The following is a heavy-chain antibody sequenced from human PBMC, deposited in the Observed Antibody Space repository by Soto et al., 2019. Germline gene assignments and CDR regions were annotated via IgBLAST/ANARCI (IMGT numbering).Heavy chain of an antibody. D-gene: IGHD3-10*01. CDR3: AKGGVTMVRGVIDY. CDR1: GFTFDDYA. V-gene: IGHV3-9*01. J-gene: IGHJ4*02. CDR2: ISWNSGSI. Sequence: EVQLVESGGGLVQPGRSLRLSCAASGFTFDDYAMHWVRQAPGKGLEWVSGISWNSGSIRYADSVKGRFTISRDNAKNSLYLQMNSLRAEDTALYYCAKGGVTMVRGVIDYWGQGTLVTVSS.